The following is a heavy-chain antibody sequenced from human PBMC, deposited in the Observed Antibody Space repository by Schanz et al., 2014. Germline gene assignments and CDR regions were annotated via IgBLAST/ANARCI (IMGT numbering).Heavy chain of an antibody. J-gene: IGHJ4*02. V-gene: IGHV4-59*01. CDR2: RDSSGST. Sequence: QVQLQESGPGLVKPSETLSLTCTVSSASIRTYYWSWIRQPPGKGLEWIGHRDSSGSTKYNPSLKSRVTISIDTSKNQISLRLRSVTEADTAVYYCARDGLGADYWGQGTLVTVSA. CDR3: ARDGLGADY. CDR1: SASIRTYY.